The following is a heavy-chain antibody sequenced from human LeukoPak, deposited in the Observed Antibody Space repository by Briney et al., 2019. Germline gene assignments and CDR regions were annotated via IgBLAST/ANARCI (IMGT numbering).Heavy chain of an antibody. J-gene: IGHJ4*02. Sequence: KPGGSLRLSCAASGFSFNNAWMSWVRQAPGKGLEWVGRIKSKNDGGTTNHAAPVKGRFTISRDDSKNMLYLQMNSLKTEDTAVYYCATRRRSLFDGSDYYSNSGYYSDYWGQGTLVTVSS. V-gene: IGHV3-15*01. CDR1: GFSFNNAW. CDR2: IKSKNDGGTT. D-gene: IGHD3-22*01. CDR3: ATRRRSLFDGSDYYSNSGYYSDY.